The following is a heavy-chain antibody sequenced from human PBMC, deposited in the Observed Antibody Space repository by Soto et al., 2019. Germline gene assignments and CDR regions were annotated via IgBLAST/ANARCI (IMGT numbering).Heavy chain of an antibody. J-gene: IGHJ3*01. Sequence: PGGSLRLPDQASEFTFRSNWMHWVRQAPGKGLVWVSRINSDGSRTSYADSVKGRCTISRDNAKNTLYLQMNSLRAEDTAGYYCAARLAWGQGTMVTVSS. CDR2: INSDGSRT. V-gene: IGHV3-74*01. CDR3: AARLA. D-gene: IGHD3-9*01. CDR1: EFTFRSNW.